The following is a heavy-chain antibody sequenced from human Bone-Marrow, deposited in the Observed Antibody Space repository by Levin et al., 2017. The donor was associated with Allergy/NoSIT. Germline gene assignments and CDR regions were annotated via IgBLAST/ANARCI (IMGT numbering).Heavy chain of an antibody. D-gene: IGHD4-17*01. Sequence: ASVKVSCKSSGYTFTDYYVHWVRQAPGQGLEWMGWIDPNSGGTIYAQKFQGRVTMTRDTSTRTAYMELSRLKSGDTAVYYCARSLTYGDYGLDAFEIWGQGTMVTVSS. CDR2: IDPNSGGT. V-gene: IGHV1-2*02. CDR1: GYTFTDYY. J-gene: IGHJ3*02. CDR3: ARSLTYGDYGLDAFEI.